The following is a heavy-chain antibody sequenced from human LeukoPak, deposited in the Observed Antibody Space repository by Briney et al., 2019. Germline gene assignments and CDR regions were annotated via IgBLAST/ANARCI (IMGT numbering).Heavy chain of an antibody. J-gene: IGHJ4*02. Sequence: SETLSLTCTVSGGSISSYYWSWIRQPPGKGLEWIGYIYYSGSTNYNPSLKSRVTISVDTSKNQFSLKLRSVTAADTAVYYCAREGHYYDSSGYYSRGSYFDYWGQGTLVTVSS. V-gene: IGHV4-59*01. CDR1: GGSISSYY. CDR2: IYYSGST. CDR3: AREGHYYDSSGYYSRGSYFDY. D-gene: IGHD3-22*01.